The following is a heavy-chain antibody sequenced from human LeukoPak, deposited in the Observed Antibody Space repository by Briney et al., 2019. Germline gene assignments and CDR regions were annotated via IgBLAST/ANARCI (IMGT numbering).Heavy chain of an antibody. V-gene: IGHV3-66*01. CDR3: AAQINYYDSSGYYYQTDY. J-gene: IGHJ4*02. CDR2: IYSGGST. D-gene: IGHD3-22*01. Sequence: GGSLRLSCAASGFTVSSNYMSWVRQAPGKGLEWVSVIYSGGSTYYADSVKGRFTISRDNSKNTLYLQMNSLRAEDTAVYYCAAQINYYDSSGYYYQTDYWGQGTLVTVSS. CDR1: GFTVSSNY.